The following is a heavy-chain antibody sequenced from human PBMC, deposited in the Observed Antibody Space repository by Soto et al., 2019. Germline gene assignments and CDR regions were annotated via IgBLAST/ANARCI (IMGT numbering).Heavy chain of an antibody. CDR2: IYSGCNP. CDR3: ARGPNSDC. D-gene: IGHD2-21*01. V-gene: IGHV3-53*01. J-gene: IGHJ4*02. Sequence: EERLLQSGGGLVQPGGSLRLSCTASGFSVGGNYMSWVRQAPGKGLELVSVIYSGCNPFYADSMKGRFSRTRDNSNNRLHLQMDILRVEDTPVYYCARGPNSDCWGEGTLVIVSS. CDR1: GFSVGGNY.